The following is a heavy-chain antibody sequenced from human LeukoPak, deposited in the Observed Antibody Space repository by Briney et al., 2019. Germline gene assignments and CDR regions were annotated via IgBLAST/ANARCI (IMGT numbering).Heavy chain of an antibody. CDR1: GFTFSSYS. CDR3: ARATGAVAVVVAANFDY. CDR2: ISSSSSYI. V-gene: IGHV3-21*01. D-gene: IGHD2-15*01. Sequence: GGSLRLSCAASGFTFSSYSMNWVRQAPGKGLEGGSSISSSSSYIYYADSVKGRFTISRDNAKNSLYLQMNSLRAEDTAVYYCARATGAVAVVVAANFDYWGHGTLVTVCS. J-gene: IGHJ4*01.